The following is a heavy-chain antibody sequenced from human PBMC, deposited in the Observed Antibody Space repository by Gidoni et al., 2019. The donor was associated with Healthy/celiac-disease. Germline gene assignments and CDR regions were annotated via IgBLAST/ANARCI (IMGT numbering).Heavy chain of an antibody. V-gene: IGHV3-30*18. CDR1: GFTFSSYG. CDR3: AKDLISITMVRGVYYYYSMDV. D-gene: IGHD3-10*01. J-gene: IGHJ6*02. CDR2: ISYDGSNK. Sequence: GFTFSSYGMHWVRQAPGKGLEWVAVISYDGSNKYYADSVKGRFTISRDNSKNTLYLQMNSLRAEDTAVYYCAKDLISITMVRGVYYYYSMDVWGQGTTVTVSS.